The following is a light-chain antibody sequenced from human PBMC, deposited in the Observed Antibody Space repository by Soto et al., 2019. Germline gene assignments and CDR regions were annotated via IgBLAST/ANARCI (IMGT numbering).Light chain of an antibody. V-gene: IGLV2-11*01. CDR2: DVS. CDR1: SSDVVGYNY. Sequence: QSVLTQPRSVSGSPGQSVTISCTGTSSDVVGYNYVSWYQQHPGKAPKLMIYDVSKRPSGVPDRFSGSKSGITASLTISGLHAEYESDYYCCSYAGIYTPGLVFGTGTKLTVL. CDR3: CSYAGIYTPGLV. J-gene: IGLJ1*01.